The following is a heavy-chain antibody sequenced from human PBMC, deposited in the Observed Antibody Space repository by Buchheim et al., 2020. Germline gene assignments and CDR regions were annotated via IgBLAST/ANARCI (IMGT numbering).Heavy chain of an antibody. V-gene: IGHV3-30*18. CDR1: GFTFSSYG. CDR3: AKAARATTGYFDY. CDR2: ISYDGSNK. Sequence: QVQLVESGGGVVQPGRSLRLSCAASGFTFSSYGMHWVRQAPGKGLEWVAVISYDGSNKYYADSVKGRFTISRDNSKNPLYLQMNSLRAEDTAVYYCAKAARATTGYFDYWGQGTL. D-gene: IGHD1-26*01. J-gene: IGHJ4*02.